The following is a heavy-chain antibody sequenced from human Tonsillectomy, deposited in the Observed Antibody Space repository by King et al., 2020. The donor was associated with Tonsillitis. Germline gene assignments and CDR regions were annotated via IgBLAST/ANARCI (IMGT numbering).Heavy chain of an antibody. CDR3: AKDKWDLRQGFDY. V-gene: IGHV3-23*04. J-gene: IGHJ4*02. D-gene: IGHD1-26*01. CDR2: ISGSGAT. Sequence: VQLVESGGGWVQPGGSLRLSCAASGFTFSSYAMSWVRQAPGKGLEWVSAISGSGATYYADSVRGRFTISSVNSKNTLYLQLNSLRAEDTAVYYCAKDKWDLRQGFDYWGQGTLVTVSS. CDR1: GFTFSSYA.